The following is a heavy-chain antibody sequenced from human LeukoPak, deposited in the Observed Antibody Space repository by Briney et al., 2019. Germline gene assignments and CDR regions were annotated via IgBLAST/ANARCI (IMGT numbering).Heavy chain of an antibody. V-gene: IGHV4-34*01. Sequence: SETLSLTCAVYGGSFSGYYWSWIRQPPGKGLEWIGEINHSGSTNYNPSLKSRVTISVDTSKNQFSLKLSSVTAADTAVYYCARVREMATILFDYWGQGTLVTVSS. CDR1: GGSFSGYY. CDR3: ARVREMATILFDY. CDR2: INHSGST. D-gene: IGHD5-24*01. J-gene: IGHJ4*02.